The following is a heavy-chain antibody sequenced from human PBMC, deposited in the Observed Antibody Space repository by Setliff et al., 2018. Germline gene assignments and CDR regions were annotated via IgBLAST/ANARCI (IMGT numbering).Heavy chain of an antibody. CDR1: GYTFTSYA. CDR2: INAGNGNT. V-gene: IGHV1-3*01. Sequence: GASVKVSCKASGYTFTSYAMHWVRQAPGQRLEWMGWINAGNGNTKYSQKFQGRVTITRDTSASTAYMELSSLRSEDTAVYYCASELYDSSGYYNYFDYWGQGTLVTVSS. CDR3: ASELYDSSGYYNYFDY. D-gene: IGHD3-22*01. J-gene: IGHJ4*02.